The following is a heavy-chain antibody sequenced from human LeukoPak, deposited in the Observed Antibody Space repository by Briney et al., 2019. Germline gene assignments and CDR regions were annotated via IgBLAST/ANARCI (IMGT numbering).Heavy chain of an antibody. CDR2: IQQHGSET. Sequence: PGGSLRLSCEGSGFTFSNYWMSWVRQAPGKGLEWVANIQQHGSETYYGDSVKGRFTISRDNAKNSLYLQMNSLRAEDTAVYYCARDLGRGFDYWGQGTLVTVSS. CDR3: ARDLGRGFDY. D-gene: IGHD3-10*01. J-gene: IGHJ4*02. V-gene: IGHV3-7*01. CDR1: GFTFSNYW.